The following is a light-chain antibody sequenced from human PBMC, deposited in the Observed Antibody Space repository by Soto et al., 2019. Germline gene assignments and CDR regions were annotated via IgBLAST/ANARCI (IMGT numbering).Light chain of an antibody. J-gene: IGKJ2*01. CDR3: QQYGSSPYT. CDR2: RIS. CDR1: QSVPNSL. V-gene: IGKV3-20*01. Sequence: EIVLTQSPGTLSLSPGDGASLSCRASQSVPNSLSAWYRQTPGQAPSLLIYRISTRATGVPDRFSGSGSGTDFTLTISRLESEDFAVYYCQQYGSSPYTFGQGTKVDIK.